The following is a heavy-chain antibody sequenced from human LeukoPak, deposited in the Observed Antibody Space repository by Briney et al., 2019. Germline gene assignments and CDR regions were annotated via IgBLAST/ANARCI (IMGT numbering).Heavy chain of an antibody. J-gene: IGHJ4*02. CDR2: ISGSGGST. Sequence: GGSLRLSCAASGFTFSSYAMSWVRQAPGKGLEWVSAISGSGGSTYYADSVKGRFTISRDNSKNTLYLQMNSLRAEDTAVYYCARVRGYSSSSWYFDYWGQGTLVTVSS. CDR3: ARVRGYSSSSWYFDY. CDR1: GFTFSSYA. D-gene: IGHD6-6*01. V-gene: IGHV3-23*01.